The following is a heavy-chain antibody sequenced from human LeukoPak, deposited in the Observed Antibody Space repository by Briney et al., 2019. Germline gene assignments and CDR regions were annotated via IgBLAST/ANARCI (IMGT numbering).Heavy chain of an antibody. CDR3: ARRPYSGYDYAGAFDI. CDR2: IYYSGST. Sequence: SETLSLTCTVSGGSISSHYWSWIRQPPGKGLEWIGYIYYSGSTNYNPSLKSRVTISVDTSKNQFSLKLSSVTAADTAVYYCARRPYSGYDYAGAFDIWGQGTMVTVSS. D-gene: IGHD5-12*01. V-gene: IGHV4-59*11. J-gene: IGHJ3*02. CDR1: GGSISSHY.